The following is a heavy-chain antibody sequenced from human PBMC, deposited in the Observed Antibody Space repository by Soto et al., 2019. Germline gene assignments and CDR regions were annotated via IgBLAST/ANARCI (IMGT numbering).Heavy chain of an antibody. CDR3: ASLWGWSVDY. Sequence: QVQLQESGPGLVKPSETLSLTCTVSGGSISSYYWSWIRQPPGKGLEWIGYIYYSGSTNYNPSLKSRVTISVDTSKNQFSLKLSSVNAADTAVYYCASLWGWSVDYWGQGTLVTVSS. CDR2: IYYSGST. D-gene: IGHD3-16*01. CDR1: GGSISSYY. V-gene: IGHV4-59*08. J-gene: IGHJ4*02.